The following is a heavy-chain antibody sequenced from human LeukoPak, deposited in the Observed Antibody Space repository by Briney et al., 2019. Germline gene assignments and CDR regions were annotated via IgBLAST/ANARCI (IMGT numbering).Heavy chain of an antibody. Sequence: GGSLRLSCAASGFTFYNYAMHWVRQAPGKGLEWLSIISWNSGYIGYADSVKGRFTISRDNAKKSLDLQMDSLRAEDTAFYYCAKVRGTYSSGYFFDYWGQGTLVTVSS. CDR2: ISWNSGYI. V-gene: IGHV3-9*01. CDR3: AKVRGTYSSGYFFDY. J-gene: IGHJ4*02. CDR1: GFTFYNYA. D-gene: IGHD6-19*01.